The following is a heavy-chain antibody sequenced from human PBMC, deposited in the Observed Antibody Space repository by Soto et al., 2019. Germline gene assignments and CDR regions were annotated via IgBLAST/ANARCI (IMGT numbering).Heavy chain of an antibody. Sequence: SETLSLTCTVSGDSISSGDHYWSWIRQPPGKGLEWIGYIYYSGSTYYNPSLKGRVSISVDTSKNQFSLKLSSVTAADTAVYYCARENYYDSSGFLYYFDYWGQGTLVTVS. V-gene: IGHV4-30-4*01. CDR1: GDSISSGDHY. CDR3: ARENYYDSSGFLYYFDY. CDR2: IYYSGST. J-gene: IGHJ4*02. D-gene: IGHD3-22*01.